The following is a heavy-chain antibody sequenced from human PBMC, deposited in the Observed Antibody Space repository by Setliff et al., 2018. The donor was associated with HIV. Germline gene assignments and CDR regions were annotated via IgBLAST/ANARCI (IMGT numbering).Heavy chain of an antibody. V-gene: IGHV3-48*03. CDR2: ISGSGSAM. D-gene: IGHD6-13*01. J-gene: IGHJ4*02. CDR1: GFTFSSHA. CDR3: ARVKQQLNDY. Sequence: PGGSLRLSCAASGFTFSSHAMSWVRQAPGKGLEWVSYISGSGSAMYYADSEEGRFTISRDNAKNSLYLQMNSLSAEDTAVYYCARVKQQLNDYWGQGTLVTVSS.